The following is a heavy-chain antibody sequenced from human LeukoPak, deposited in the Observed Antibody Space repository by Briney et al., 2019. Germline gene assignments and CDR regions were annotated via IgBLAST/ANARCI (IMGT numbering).Heavy chain of an antibody. CDR2: INPYSGGT. Sequence: ASVKVSCKASGYTFTGYYMHWVRQAPGQGLEWMGWINPYSGGTNYAQKFQGRVTLTRDTSISTAYMELSRLRSDDTAVYFCARELTTVTKSRFYYYGMDVWGQGATVTVSS. CDR1: GYTFTGYY. CDR3: ARELTTVTKSRFYYYGMDV. J-gene: IGHJ6*02. V-gene: IGHV1-2*02. D-gene: IGHD4-17*01.